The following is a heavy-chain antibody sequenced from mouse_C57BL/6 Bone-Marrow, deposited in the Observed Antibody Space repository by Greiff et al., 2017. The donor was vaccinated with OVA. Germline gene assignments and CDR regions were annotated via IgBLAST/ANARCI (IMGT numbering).Heavy chain of an antibody. CDR3: ERCYSNCGARAMDY. V-gene: IGHV1-64*01. J-gene: IGHJ4*01. CDR1: GYTFTSYW. Sequence: QVQLQQPGAELVKPGASVKLSCKASGYTFTSYWMHWVKQRPGQGLEWIGMIHPNSGSTNYNEKFKSKATLTVDTSSSTAYMQLSSLTSEDSAVYYCERCYSNCGARAMDYWGQGTSVTVSS. CDR2: IHPNSGST. D-gene: IGHD2-5*01.